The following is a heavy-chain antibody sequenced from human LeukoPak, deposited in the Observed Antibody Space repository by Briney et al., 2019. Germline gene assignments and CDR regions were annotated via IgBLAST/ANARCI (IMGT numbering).Heavy chain of an antibody. D-gene: IGHD3-3*02. Sequence: PGGSLRLSCAASGFTFSSYAMHWVRQAPGKGLEWVAVISYDGSNKYYADSVKGRFTISRDRAKKSLHLQMNSLRTEDTAVYYCARGTFGVVVSFDYWGQGSLVTVSS. CDR2: ISYDGSNK. CDR3: ARGTFGVVVSFDY. J-gene: IGHJ4*02. CDR1: GFTFSSYA. V-gene: IGHV3-30-3*01.